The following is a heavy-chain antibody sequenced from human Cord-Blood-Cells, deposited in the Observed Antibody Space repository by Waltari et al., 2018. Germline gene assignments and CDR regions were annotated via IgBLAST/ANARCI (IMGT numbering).Heavy chain of an antibody. CDR1: GGSFSCYY. J-gene: IGHJ4*02. CDR2: INHSGTT. Sequence: QVQLQPWGAGLLKHSETLSLTCAVYGGSFSCYYGSGIRQPPGKGLEWVGEINHSGTTNHNPSLKSQVTISVDTSKNQFSLKLSSVTAADTAVYYCASEVGDIDYWGQGTLVTVSS. CDR3: ASEVGDIDY. D-gene: IGHD1-26*01. V-gene: IGHV4-34*01.